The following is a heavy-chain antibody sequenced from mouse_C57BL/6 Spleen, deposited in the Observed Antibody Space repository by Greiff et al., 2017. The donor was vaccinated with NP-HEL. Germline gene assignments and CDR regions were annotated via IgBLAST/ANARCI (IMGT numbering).Heavy chain of an antibody. CDR2: IYPSDSET. V-gene: IGHV1-61*01. J-gene: IGHJ4*01. Sequence: QVQLQQPGAELVRPGSSVKLSCKASGYTFTRYWMDWVKQRPGQGLEWIGNIYPSDSETHYNQKFKDKATLTVDKSSSTAYMQLSSLTSEDSAVYYCARKATRWAMDYWGQGTSVTVSS. CDR3: ARKATRWAMDY. D-gene: IGHD1-1*02. CDR1: GYTFTRYW.